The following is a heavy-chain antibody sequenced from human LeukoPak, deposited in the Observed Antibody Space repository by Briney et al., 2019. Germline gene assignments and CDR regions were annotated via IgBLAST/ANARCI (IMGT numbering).Heavy chain of an antibody. J-gene: IGHJ3*01. Sequence: RASVKISCKASGYTFSDHYIYWVRQAPGQGLEWMGWINPNSGDTKYAQKFQGWVTMTRDNSKNTLYLQMNSLRAEDTAVYYCARRYCSTCPTGHAFDLWGQGTMVTVSS. CDR1: GYTFSDHY. CDR3: ARRYCSTCPTGHAFDL. CDR2: INPNSGDT. D-gene: IGHD2-2*01. V-gene: IGHV1-2*04.